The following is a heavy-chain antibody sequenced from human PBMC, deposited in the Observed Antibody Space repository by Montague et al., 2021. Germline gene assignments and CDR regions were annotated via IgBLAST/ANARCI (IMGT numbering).Heavy chain of an antibody. CDR3: AKASKKLRNYYYTMDV. Sequence: SLRLSCAASGFSFTSYAVNLVLQAPGEGLEWVSSITDICPGTYYANSVNGRFTISRDNSKDTLYLQINSLRVDDTAVYYCAKASKKLRNYYYTMDVWGQGTTVTVSS. CDR1: GFSFTSYA. V-gene: IGHV3-23*01. CDR2: ITDICPGT. J-gene: IGHJ6*02.